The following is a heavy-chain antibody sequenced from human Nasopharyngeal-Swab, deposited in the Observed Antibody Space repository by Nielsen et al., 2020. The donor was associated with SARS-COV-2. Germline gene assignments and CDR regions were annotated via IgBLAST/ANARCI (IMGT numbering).Heavy chain of an antibody. CDR1: GFTFSSYA. CDR2: ISGSGGST. Sequence: GGSLRLSCAASGFTFSSYAMSWVRQAPGKGLEWVSAISGSGGSTYYADSVKGRFTISRDNSKNTLYLQMNSLRSEDTAVYYCSKDLRKAEDYWGQGTLVTVSS. J-gene: IGHJ4*02. CDR3: SKDLRKAEDY. V-gene: IGHV3-23*01. D-gene: IGHD6-25*01.